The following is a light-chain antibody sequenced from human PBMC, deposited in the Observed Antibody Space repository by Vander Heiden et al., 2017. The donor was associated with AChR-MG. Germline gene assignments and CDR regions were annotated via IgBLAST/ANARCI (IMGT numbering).Light chain of an antibody. CDR2: DVS. Sequence: QSALTQPASVSWSPGQSLTISCTGTSSDVGGYNYVSWYQQHPGKAPKLMIYDVSNRPSGVSNRFSGSKSGNTASLTISGLQAEDEADYYCSSYTSSSTPWVFGGGTKLTVL. J-gene: IGLJ3*02. CDR1: SSDVGGYNY. V-gene: IGLV2-14*03. CDR3: SSYTSSSTPWV.